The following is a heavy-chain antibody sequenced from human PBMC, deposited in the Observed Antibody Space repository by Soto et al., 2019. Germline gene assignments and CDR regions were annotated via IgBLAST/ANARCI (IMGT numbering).Heavy chain of an antibody. CDR1: GGSIDYYR. J-gene: IGHJ6*02. D-gene: IGHD6-13*01. CDR2: ISDSGST. V-gene: IGHV4-59*01. Sequence: LSLTCTVSGGSIDYYRWSWIRQPPGKGLEWIGDISDSGSTNYNLSLRSRVTILVDTSKNQFSLKLNSVTAADTAVYYCARDSTSWFPYYGIDVWGQGTTVTVSS. CDR3: ARDSTSWFPYYGIDV.